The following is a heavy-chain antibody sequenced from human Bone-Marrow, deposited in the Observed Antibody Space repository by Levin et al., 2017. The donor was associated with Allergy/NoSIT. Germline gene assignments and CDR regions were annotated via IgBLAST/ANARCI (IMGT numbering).Heavy chain of an antibody. CDR3: ARLDDYSFDY. CDR1: GGSISSAGYH. V-gene: IGHV4-31*03. D-gene: IGHD3-3*01. Sequence: KSSETLSLTCTVSGGSISSAGYHWTWIRQYPGKGLEWIGYISYRGSTYFNPSLKSRLTMSIDTSEQHFSLNLTSVSAADTAIYYCARLDDYSFDYWGQGALVTVSS. J-gene: IGHJ4*02. CDR2: ISYRGST.